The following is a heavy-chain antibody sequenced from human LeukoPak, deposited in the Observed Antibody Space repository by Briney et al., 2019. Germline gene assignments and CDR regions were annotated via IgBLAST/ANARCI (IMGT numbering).Heavy chain of an antibody. CDR2: INPSGGST. Sequence: ASVKVSCKASGYTFTSYYMHWGRQAPGQGLEWMGIINPSGGSTSYAQKFQGRVTMTRDTSTSTVYMELSSLRSEDTAVYYCARNSNAKRYFDYWGQGTLVTVSS. D-gene: IGHD2/OR15-2a*01. J-gene: IGHJ4*02. CDR3: ARNSNAKRYFDY. V-gene: IGHV1-46*01. CDR1: GYTFTSYY.